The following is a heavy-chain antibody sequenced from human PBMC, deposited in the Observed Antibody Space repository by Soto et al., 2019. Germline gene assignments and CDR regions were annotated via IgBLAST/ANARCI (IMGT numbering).Heavy chain of an antibody. D-gene: IGHD1-1*01. J-gene: IGHJ4*02. Sequence: SLKVSCKASIYSFTTYALHWVRQAPGQRLEWMGWINAGNGDTKYSEKFQGRVTITRDTSANTAYMELSSLRSEDTSVYYCARDPGTGAALRAYHFDYWGQGTLVTVSS. CDR3: ARDPGTGAALRAYHFDY. CDR2: INAGNGDT. V-gene: IGHV1-3*01. CDR1: IYSFTTYA.